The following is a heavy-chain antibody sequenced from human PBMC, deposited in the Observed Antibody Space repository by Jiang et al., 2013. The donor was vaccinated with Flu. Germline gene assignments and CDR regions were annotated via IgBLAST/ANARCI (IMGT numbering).Heavy chain of an antibody. CDR3: ARFPLGTVGFDP. CDR2: IDYSGAT. V-gene: IGHV4-59*08. J-gene: IGHJ5*02. Sequence: LLKPSETLSLTCAVSGGSISTSYWTWIRQPPGKGLEWIGYIDYSGATDYNPSLKSRVTISVDTSKNQFSLKLSSVTAADTAVYYCARFPLGTVGFDPWGQGTQVTVSS. CDR1: GGSISTSY. D-gene: IGHD1-26*01.